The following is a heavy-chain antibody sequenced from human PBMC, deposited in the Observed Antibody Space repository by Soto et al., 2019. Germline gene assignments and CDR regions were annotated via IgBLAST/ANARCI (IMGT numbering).Heavy chain of an antibody. J-gene: IGHJ6*01. Sequence: QVQLVQSGAEVKKPGSSVKVSCKASGGTFSSFTISWVRQAPGQGLEWMGGIIPIYGTANYAQKFQGRVTITADASTRTAYMEVSNLRSEDTAGNYCAKNRRADWESYYQHAMDVWGQGTTVNVSS. CDR2: IIPIYGTA. CDR1: GGTFSSFT. D-gene: IGHD1-26*01. CDR3: AKNRRADWESYYQHAMDV. V-gene: IGHV1-69*01.